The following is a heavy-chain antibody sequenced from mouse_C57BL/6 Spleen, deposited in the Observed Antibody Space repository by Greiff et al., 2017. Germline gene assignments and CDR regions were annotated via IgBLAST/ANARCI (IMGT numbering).Heavy chain of an antibody. D-gene: IGHD2-4*01. CDR1: GFTFSNYW. CDR3: TEYDYDVAY. V-gene: IGHV6-3*01. J-gene: IGHJ3*01. CDR2: IRLKSDNYAT. Sequence: EVQLVESGGGLVQPGGSMKLSCVASGFTFSNYWMNWVRQSPEKGLEWVAQIRLKSDNYATHYAESVKGRFTISRDDSKSSVYLQMNNLRAEDTGIYYCTEYDYDVAYWGQGTLVTVSA.